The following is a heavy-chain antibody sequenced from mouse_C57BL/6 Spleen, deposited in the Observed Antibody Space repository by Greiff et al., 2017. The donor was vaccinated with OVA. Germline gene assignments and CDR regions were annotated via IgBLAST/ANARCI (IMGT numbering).Heavy chain of an antibody. V-gene: IGHV1-82*01. J-gene: IGHJ4*01. CDR2: IYPGDGDT. Sequence: QVQLKQSGPELVKPGASVKISCKASGYAFSSSWMNWVKQRPGKGLEWIGRIYPGDGDTNYNGKFKGKATLTADKSSSTAYMQLSSLTSEDSAVYFCARYDYLYYAMDYWGQGTSVTVSS. D-gene: IGHD2-4*01. CDR3: ARYDYLYYAMDY. CDR1: GYAFSSSW.